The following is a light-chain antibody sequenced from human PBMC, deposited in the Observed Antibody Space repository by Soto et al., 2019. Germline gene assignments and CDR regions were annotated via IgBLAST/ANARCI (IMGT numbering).Light chain of an antibody. V-gene: IGLV2-8*01. CDR1: SSDVGGYDY. CDR3: SSFVAGNNYWV. CDR2: EVT. Sequence: QSVLTQPPSASGSPGRSVTISCTGTSSDVGGYDYVSWFQQHPGKAPKLIIYEVTKRPSGVPDRFCASKSGNTASLTVSGLQAEDEAEYYCSSFVAGNNYWVFGGGTKLTVL. J-gene: IGLJ3*02.